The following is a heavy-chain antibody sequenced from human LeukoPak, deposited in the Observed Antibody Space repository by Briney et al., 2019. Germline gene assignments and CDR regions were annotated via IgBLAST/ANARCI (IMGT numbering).Heavy chain of an antibody. J-gene: IGHJ4*02. V-gene: IGHV3-30-3*02. Sequence: GGSLRLSCAASGFTFSSYAMHWVRQAPGKGLEWVAVISYDGSNKYYADSVKGRFTISRDNSKNTLYLQMNSLRAEDTAVYYCANDLSNYVLDYWGQGTLVIVSS. CDR2: ISYDGSNK. CDR1: GFTFSSYA. D-gene: IGHD3-10*02. CDR3: ANDLSNYVLDY.